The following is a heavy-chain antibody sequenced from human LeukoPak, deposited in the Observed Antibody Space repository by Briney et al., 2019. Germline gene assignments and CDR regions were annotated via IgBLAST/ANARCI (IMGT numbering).Heavy chain of an antibody. D-gene: IGHD2-21*01. CDR1: GYTFTNYA. CDR2: INAGNGKT. J-gene: IGHJ4*02. CDR3: ARGIWSSHNKDYYFDY. Sequence: GASVKVSCKASGYTFTNYAMNWVRQAPGQRLEWIGWINAGNGKTKSSQRFQDRVTITRDTSASTAYMELNSLRSEDTAVYYCARGIWSSHNKDYYFDYWGQGSLVTVSS. V-gene: IGHV1-3*01.